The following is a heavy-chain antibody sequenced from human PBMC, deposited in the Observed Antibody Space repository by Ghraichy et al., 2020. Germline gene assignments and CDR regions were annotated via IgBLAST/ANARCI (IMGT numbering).Heavy chain of an antibody. CDR2: IKEDGRDE. V-gene: IGHV3-7*01. CDR3: ARNYYYAMDV. CDR1: GFAFSTYW. J-gene: IGHJ6*02. Sequence: GGSLRLSCAASGFAFSTYWMTWVRQAPGQGPEWVANIKEDGRDEYYVDYVKGRFTISRDKAKNSLYLQMNSLRAEDTAVYYCARNYYYAMDVWGQGTTVTVSS.